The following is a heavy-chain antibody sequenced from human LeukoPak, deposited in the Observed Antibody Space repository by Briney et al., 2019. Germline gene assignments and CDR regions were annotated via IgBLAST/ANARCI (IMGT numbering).Heavy chain of an antibody. CDR3: AKMTVHGDSVL. Sequence: PSETLSLTCTVSGDSISSGDYYWSWIRQPAGKGLEWIGYIYYSGSTNYNPSLKSRVTISVDTSKNQFSLKLSSVTAADTAVYYCAKMTVHGDSVLWGQGNLVTVSS. J-gene: IGHJ4*02. V-gene: IGHV4-61*10. D-gene: IGHD4-17*01. CDR2: IYYSGST. CDR1: GDSISSGDYY.